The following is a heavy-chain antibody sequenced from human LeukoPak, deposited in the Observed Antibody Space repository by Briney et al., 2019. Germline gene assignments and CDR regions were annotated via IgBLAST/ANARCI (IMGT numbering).Heavy chain of an antibody. J-gene: IGHJ4*02. CDR1: GFTFGDYA. D-gene: IGHD6-6*01. CDR2: IRSKAYGETA. Sequence: GGSLRLSCTASGFTFGDYAMSWIRQAPGKGLEWVGFIRSKAYGETADYAASVKGRFTISRDDSKAIAYLQMNSLRAEDTAVYYCAKIWGSSSVDDYWGQGTLVTVSS. V-gene: IGHV3-49*03. CDR3: AKIWGSSSVDDY.